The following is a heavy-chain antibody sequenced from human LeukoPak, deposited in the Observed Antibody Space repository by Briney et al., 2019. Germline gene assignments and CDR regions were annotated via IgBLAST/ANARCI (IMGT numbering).Heavy chain of an antibody. CDR2: ISAYNGNT. J-gene: IGHJ4*02. CDR1: GYTFTSYG. Sequence: ASVNVSCKASGYTFTSYGISWVRQAPGQGLEWMGWISAYNGNTNYAQKLQGRATMTTDTSTSTAYMELRSLRSDDTAVYYCARVSSSWYRRAYYFDYWGQGTLVTVSS. CDR3: ARVSSSWYRRAYYFDY. D-gene: IGHD6-13*01. V-gene: IGHV1-18*04.